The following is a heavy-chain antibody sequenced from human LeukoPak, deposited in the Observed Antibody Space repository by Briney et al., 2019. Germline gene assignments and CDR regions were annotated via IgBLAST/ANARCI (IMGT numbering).Heavy chain of an antibody. V-gene: IGHV5-10-1*01. D-gene: IGHD5-12*01. J-gene: IGHJ4*02. CDR2: IDPSDSYT. CDR3: ARGYSGYDDVDY. CDR1: GXTFTSYW. Sequence: PGESLKISCKGSGXTFTSYWITWVRQMPGKGLEWMGRIDPSDSYTNYSPSFQGHVTISADKSISTAYLQWNSLKASDTAMYYCARGYSGYDDVDYWGQGTLVTVSS.